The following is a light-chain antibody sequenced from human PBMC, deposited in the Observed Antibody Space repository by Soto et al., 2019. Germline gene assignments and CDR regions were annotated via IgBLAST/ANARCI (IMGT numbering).Light chain of an antibody. J-gene: IGKJ5*01. Sequence: ETVMTQSPGTLSLSPGETATLSCRASQSISNNLAWYQQKPGQAPRLLIYGAFTRATGIPARFSGSGSGTEFSLTFSSLQSEDFAVYYCQLYDSWPITFGQGTRLELK. CDR2: GAF. CDR3: QLYDSWPIT. V-gene: IGKV3-15*01. CDR1: QSISNN.